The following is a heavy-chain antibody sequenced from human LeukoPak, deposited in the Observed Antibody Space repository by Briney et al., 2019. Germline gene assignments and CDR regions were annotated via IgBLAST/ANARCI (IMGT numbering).Heavy chain of an antibody. CDR1: GFTFSSYA. CDR2: ISYDGSNK. J-gene: IGHJ6*02. V-gene: IGHV3-30-3*01. CDR3: ARDRYYYGMDV. Sequence: GGSLRFSCAASGFTFSSYAMHWVRQAPGKGLEWVAVISYDGSNKYYADSVKGRFTISRDNSKNTLYLQMNSLRAEDTAVYYCARDRYYYGMDVWGQGTTVTVSS.